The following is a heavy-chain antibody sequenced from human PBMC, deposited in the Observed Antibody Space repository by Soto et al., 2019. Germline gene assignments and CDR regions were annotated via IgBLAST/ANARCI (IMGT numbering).Heavy chain of an antibody. Sequence: VQLVQSGAEVKKPGASVKVSCKASGYTFTSYYMHWVRQAPGQGLELMGIINPSGGSTSYAQKFQGRVTMTRDTSTSTVYMELSSLRSEDTAVYYCATETEDILTGPGGSWFDPWGQGTLVTVSS. CDR2: INPSGGST. CDR1: GYTFTSYY. J-gene: IGHJ5*02. V-gene: IGHV1-46*01. CDR3: ATETEDILTGPGGSWFDP. D-gene: IGHD3-9*01.